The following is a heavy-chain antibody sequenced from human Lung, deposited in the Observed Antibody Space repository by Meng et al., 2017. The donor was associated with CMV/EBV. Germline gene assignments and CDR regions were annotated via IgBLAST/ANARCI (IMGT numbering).Heavy chain of an antibody. CDR2: IYSGGST. CDR3: SMDQGSGVDI. Sequence: GEXXKISCAASGFTVSSNYMSWVRQAPGKGLEWVSVIYSGGSTYYADSVKGRFTISRDNSKNTLYLQMNSLRAEDTAVYYCSMDQGSGVDIWGQGTMVTFSS. CDR1: GFTVSSNY. V-gene: IGHV3-66*02. D-gene: IGHD3-10*01. J-gene: IGHJ3*02.